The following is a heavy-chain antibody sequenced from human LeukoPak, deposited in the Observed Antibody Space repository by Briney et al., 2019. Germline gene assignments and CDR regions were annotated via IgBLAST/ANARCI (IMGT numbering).Heavy chain of an antibody. CDR2: VKQDGSEK. D-gene: IGHD1-20*01. Sequence: PGGSLRLSCAASGFTFSSYLVSWVRQAPGKGLEWVANVKQDGSEKYYVDSVKGRFTVSRDNAKKSVYLPMNSLRAEDTAVYFCARDEPYNWSDSGLDVWRQGTTVTVSS. CDR3: ARDEPYNWSDSGLDV. CDR1: GFTFSSYL. J-gene: IGHJ6*02. V-gene: IGHV3-7*01.